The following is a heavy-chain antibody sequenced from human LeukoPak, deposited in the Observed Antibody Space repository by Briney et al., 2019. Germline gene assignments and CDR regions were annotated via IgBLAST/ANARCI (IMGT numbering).Heavy chain of an antibody. CDR3: ARGDDGDRTPYYYYYMGV. D-gene: IGHD4-17*01. CDR2: IYSSGSA. J-gene: IGHJ6*03. Sequence: SETLSLTCNVSGGSMNGYYWSWLRQPPGKGLEWIGYIYSSGSANYNPSLKSRVTISVDTSKNQFSLKLSSVTAADTAVYYCARGDDGDRTPYYYYYMGVWGKGTTVTISS. V-gene: IGHV4-59*01. CDR1: GGSMNGYY.